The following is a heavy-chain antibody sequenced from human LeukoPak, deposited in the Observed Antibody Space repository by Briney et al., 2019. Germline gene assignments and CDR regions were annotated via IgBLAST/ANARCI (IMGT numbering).Heavy chain of an antibody. J-gene: IGHJ4*02. D-gene: IGHD2-15*01. CDR2: ISGSGSST. Sequence: GGSLRLSCAASGFTFSSYAMSWVRQAPGKGLEWVSAISGSGSSTYYADSVKGRFTISRDNSKNTLYLQMNSLRAEDTAVYYCAKGTWYCSGGSCYFDYWGQGTLVTVSS. CDR3: AKGTWYCSGGSCYFDY. V-gene: IGHV3-23*01. CDR1: GFTFSSYA.